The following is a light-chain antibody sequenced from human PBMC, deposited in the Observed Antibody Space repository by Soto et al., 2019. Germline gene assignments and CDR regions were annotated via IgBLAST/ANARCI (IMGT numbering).Light chain of an antibody. Sequence: QSARTQPASVSGSPGESITVTCTGTRSDIGGYNYVSWYQQYPGEAPKVIIYDVSDRPSGVSNRFSGSKSGNTASLTISGLQTEDEADYYCSSYTSSSTLVVFGTGTKVT. V-gene: IGLV2-14*03. CDR1: RSDIGGYNY. CDR3: SSYTSSSTLVV. J-gene: IGLJ1*01. CDR2: DVS.